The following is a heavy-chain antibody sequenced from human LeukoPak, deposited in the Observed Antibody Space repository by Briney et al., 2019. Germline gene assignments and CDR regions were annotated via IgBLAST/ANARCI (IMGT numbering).Heavy chain of an antibody. CDR1: GFIFSTYW. V-gene: IGHV3-7*05. CDR2: IKQDGSEK. CDR3: GRDRLGAMVPGVIAY. D-gene: IGHD3-10*01. Sequence: GGSLRLSCAGSGFIFSTYWMSWVRQAPGKGLEWVANIKQDGSEKNYVDSVKGRFTISRDNAKNSLYLQMNSLRAEDTAVYYCGRDRLGAMVPGVIAYWGQGTLVTVSS. J-gene: IGHJ4*02.